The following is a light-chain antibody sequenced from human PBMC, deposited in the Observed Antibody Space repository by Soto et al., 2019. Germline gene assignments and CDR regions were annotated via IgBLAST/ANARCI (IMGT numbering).Light chain of an antibody. CDR3: VSWDDSLSGLV. Sequence: QSVLTQSPSASGTPGQRVTISCSGRSANIGNNYVCWYQQLPGTAPKLLIYSDNQRPSGVPDRFSGSKSGSSASLVISGLRPEDEADYFCVSWDDSLSGLVFGTGTKLTVL. J-gene: IGLJ1*01. CDR2: SDN. CDR1: SANIGNNY. V-gene: IGLV1-47*02.